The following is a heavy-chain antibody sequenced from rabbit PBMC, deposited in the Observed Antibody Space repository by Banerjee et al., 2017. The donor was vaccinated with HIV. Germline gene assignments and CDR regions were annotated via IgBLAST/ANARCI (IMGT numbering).Heavy chain of an antibody. CDR1: AFTFSSYY. J-gene: IGHJ4*01. D-gene: IGHD2-1*01. Sequence: QSLEESGGDLVKPGASLTLTCKASAFTFSSYYINWVHQAPGKGLEWIGIIYAGSGSTDYASWVNGRFTISSDNAQNTVDLQIHSLTAADTATYFCARDGDEDYGDWGLWGPGTLVTVS. V-gene: IGHV1S7*01. CDR3: ARDGDEDYGDWGL. CDR2: IYAGSGST.